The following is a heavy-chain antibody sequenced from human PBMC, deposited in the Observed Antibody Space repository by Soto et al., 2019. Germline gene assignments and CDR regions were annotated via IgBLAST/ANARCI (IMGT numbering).Heavy chain of an antibody. CDR3: ARERTTSDCSSTSGPPIYYYYMDV. J-gene: IGHJ6*03. Sequence: QVQLVQSGAEVKKPGASVKVSCKASGYTFTGYYMHWVRQAPGQGLEWMGWINPNSGGTNYAQKFQGCVTMTRDTSISTAYMELIRLRSDDTAVYYCARERTTSDCSSTSGPPIYYYYMDVWGKGTTVTVSS. CDR2: INPNSGGT. CDR1: GYTFTGYY. V-gene: IGHV1-2*04. D-gene: IGHD2-2*01.